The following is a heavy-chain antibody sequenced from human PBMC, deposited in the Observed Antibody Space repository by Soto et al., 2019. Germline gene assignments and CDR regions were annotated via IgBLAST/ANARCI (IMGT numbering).Heavy chain of an antibody. Sequence: GGSLRLSCAASGFTFSNAWMNWVRQAPGKGLEWVGRIKSKTDGGTTDYASPVKGTFPISRDDSKNTLYLKMNSLKTEDTAVYYCTTDDYTMDRGVIPYYYGMDVWGQGTTVTVSS. CDR3: TTDDYTMDRGVIPYYYGMDV. D-gene: IGHD3-10*01. CDR2: IKSKTDGGTT. J-gene: IGHJ6*02. CDR1: GFTFSNAW. V-gene: IGHV3-15*07.